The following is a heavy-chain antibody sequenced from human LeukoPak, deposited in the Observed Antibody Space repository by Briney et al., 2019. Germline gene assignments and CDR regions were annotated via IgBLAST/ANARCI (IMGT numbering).Heavy chain of an antibody. D-gene: IGHD3-22*01. Sequence: PSETLSLTCTVSGGSISSSSYYWGWIRQPPGKGLEWIGSIYYSGSTYYNPSLKSRVTISVGTSKNQFSLKLSSVTAADTAVYYCARHSIVAVSNFDYWGQGTLVTVSS. V-gene: IGHV4-39*01. J-gene: IGHJ4*02. CDR3: ARHSIVAVSNFDY. CDR2: IYYSGST. CDR1: GGSISSSSYY.